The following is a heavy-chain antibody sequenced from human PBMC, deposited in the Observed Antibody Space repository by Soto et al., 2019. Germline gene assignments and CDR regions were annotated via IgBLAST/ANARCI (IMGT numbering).Heavy chain of an antibody. J-gene: IGHJ3*02. V-gene: IGHV1-3*01. CDR3: ARGASMVRGVILDAFDI. CDR2: INAGNGNT. CDR1: GYTFTSYA. D-gene: IGHD3-10*01. Sequence: ASVKVSCTDSGYTFTSYAMHWVRQAPGQRLEWMGWINAGNGNTKYSQKFQGRVTFTRDTSASTAYMELSSLRSEDTAVYYCARGASMVRGVILDAFDIWGQGTMVTVSS.